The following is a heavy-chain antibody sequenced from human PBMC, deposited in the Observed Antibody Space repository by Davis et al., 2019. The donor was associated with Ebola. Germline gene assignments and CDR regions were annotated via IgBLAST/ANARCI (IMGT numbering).Heavy chain of an antibody. V-gene: IGHV3-21*01. CDR2: ISSSSYYI. J-gene: IGHJ3*02. CDR3: ARGGYYDSSGYSHAAFDI. CDR1: GFTFSSYS. Sequence: GGSLRLSCAPSGFTFSSYSMNWVRQAPGKGLEWVSSISSSSYYIYYADSLKGRFTVSRDNAKNSLYLQINSLRPEDTAVYYCARGGYYDSSGYSHAAFDIWGQGTMVTVSS. D-gene: IGHD3-22*01.